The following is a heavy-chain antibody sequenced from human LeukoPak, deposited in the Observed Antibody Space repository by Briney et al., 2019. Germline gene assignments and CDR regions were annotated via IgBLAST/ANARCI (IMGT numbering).Heavy chain of an antibody. J-gene: IGHJ4*02. CDR2: IYYSGNT. CDR1: GGSVSSYH. V-gene: IGHV4-59*02. CDR3: ASLRERSYYARGFDY. D-gene: IGHD1-26*01. Sequence: PSETLSLTCTVSGGSVSSYHWSWIRQPPGKGLEWIGFIYYSGNTDYNPSLKSRVTISVDTSKNQFSLKLSSVTAADTAVYHCASLRERSYYARGFDYWGRGTLVTVSS.